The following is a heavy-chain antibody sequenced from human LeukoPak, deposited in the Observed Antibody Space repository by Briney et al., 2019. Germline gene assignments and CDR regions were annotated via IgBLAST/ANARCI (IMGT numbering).Heavy chain of an antibody. D-gene: IGHD4-17*01. CDR2: IKSKTDGGTT. V-gene: IGHV3-15*01. Sequence: GGSLGLSCAASGFTFSKAWMSWVRQAPGKGLEWVGQIKSKTDGGTTDYAAPVKGRFTISRDDSKNSLYLLMNILKTEDTAVYYCTTEDYGDYVPDYWGQGTLVTVSS. CDR1: GFTFSKAW. J-gene: IGHJ4*02. CDR3: TTEDYGDYVPDY.